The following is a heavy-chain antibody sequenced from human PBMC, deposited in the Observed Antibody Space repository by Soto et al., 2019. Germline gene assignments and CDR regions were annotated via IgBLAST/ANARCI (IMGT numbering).Heavy chain of an antibody. CDR1: GDTDTNYV. Sequence: ASVKVSCKASGDTDTNYVISWVRQAPGQGLEWMGGIFPKFGTTYSAQKLQDRLTITADESTSTVYMQLSSLRLDDTAVYYCGAEMTFGKLSVVWGQGTTVTVSS. CDR3: GAEMTFGKLSVV. CDR2: IFPKFGTT. J-gene: IGHJ6*02. D-gene: IGHD3-16*02. V-gene: IGHV1-69*13.